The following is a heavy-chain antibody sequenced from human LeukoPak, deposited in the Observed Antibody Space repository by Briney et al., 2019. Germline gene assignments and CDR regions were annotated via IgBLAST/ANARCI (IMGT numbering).Heavy chain of an antibody. D-gene: IGHD2-15*01. Sequence: GESLKISCEGSGYTFTKYWIGWLRQMPGKGLEWMGIIHPGDSDTRYNPSFQGQVTISADKSISTAYLQWSSLKASDTAMYYCARRRSCSGGSCYEDFDYWGPGTLVTVSS. J-gene: IGHJ4*02. CDR3: ARRRSCSGGSCYEDFDY. CDR2: IHPGDSDT. CDR1: GYTFTKYW. V-gene: IGHV5-51*01.